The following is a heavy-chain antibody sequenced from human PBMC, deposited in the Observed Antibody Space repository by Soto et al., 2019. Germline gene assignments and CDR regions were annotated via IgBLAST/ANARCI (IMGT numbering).Heavy chain of an antibody. CDR3: AKDGEGLELPWHFDF. CDR1: GFTFRTYA. Sequence: EVQLLESGGGMVQPGGSLRLSCAASGFTFRTYAMAWVRQAPGRGLEWVSSISGSGSYTYYADSVKGSFTISRDNSKNTLFLQMNSPRAEDTAVYYCAKDGEGLELPWHFDFWGQGTLVTVSS. J-gene: IGHJ4*02. CDR2: ISGSGSYT. D-gene: IGHD1-7*01. V-gene: IGHV3-23*01.